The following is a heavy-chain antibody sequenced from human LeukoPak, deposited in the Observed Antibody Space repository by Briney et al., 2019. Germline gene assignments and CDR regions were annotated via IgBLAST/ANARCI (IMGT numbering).Heavy chain of an antibody. V-gene: IGHV4-59*01. CDR3: AIARNIAAAGTYAFDI. CDR1: GDSLSRYY. J-gene: IGHJ3*02. CDR2: IYYSGST. Sequence: SETLCLTRAVSGDSLSRYYRSWITEPPGKGLEWSGYIYYSGSTNYNPSLKSRVTISVHTSKTQFSLKLSSVTAADTAVYYCAIARNIAAAGTYAFDIWGQGTIVTVSS. D-gene: IGHD6-13*01.